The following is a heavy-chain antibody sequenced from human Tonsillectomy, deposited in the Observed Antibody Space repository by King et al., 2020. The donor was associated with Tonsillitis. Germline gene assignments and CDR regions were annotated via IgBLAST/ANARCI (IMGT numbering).Heavy chain of an antibody. J-gene: IGHJ5*02. Sequence: QLQESGSGLVKPSQTLSLTCAVSGGSISSGGYSWSWIRQPPGKGLEWIGYIYHSGSTYYNPSLKSRVTISVDRSKNQFSLKLSSVTAADTAVYYCARGDSYYGSGSYPHWFDPWGQGTLVTVSS. CDR3: ARGDSYYGSGSYPHWFDP. V-gene: IGHV4-30-2*01. CDR2: IYHSGST. D-gene: IGHD3-10*01. CDR1: GGSISSGGYS.